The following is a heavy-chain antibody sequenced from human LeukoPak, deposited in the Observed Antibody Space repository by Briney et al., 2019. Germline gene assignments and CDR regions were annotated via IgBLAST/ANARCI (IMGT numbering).Heavy chain of an antibody. CDR3: ARASGFYDSGGYYSGFDC. Sequence: ASETLSLTCTVSGGSIWSGNYYWNWIRQPAGEGLEWIGRIYTSGSTNYNPSLKSRVIMSLDTSKNQVSLKLSSVTAADTAVYYCARASGFYDSGGYYSGFDCWGQGALVTVSS. J-gene: IGHJ4*02. CDR2: IYTSGST. D-gene: IGHD3-22*01. CDR1: GGSIWSGNYY. V-gene: IGHV4-61*02.